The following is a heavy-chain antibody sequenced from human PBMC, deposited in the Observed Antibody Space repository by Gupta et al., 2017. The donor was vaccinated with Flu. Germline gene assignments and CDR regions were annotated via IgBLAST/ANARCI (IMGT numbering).Heavy chain of an antibody. CDR2: IYYSGST. J-gene: IGHJ4*02. CDR3: ARGGYDFWSGYYTGPFDY. D-gene: IGHD3-3*01. CDR1: GGSISSGGYY. Sequence: QVQLQESGPGLVKPSQTLSLTCTVSGGSISSGGYYWSWIRQHPGKGLEWIGYIYYSGSTYYNPSLKSRVTISVDTSKNQFSLKLSSVTAADTAVYYCARGGYDFWSGYYTGPFDYWGQGTLVTVSS. V-gene: IGHV4-31*03.